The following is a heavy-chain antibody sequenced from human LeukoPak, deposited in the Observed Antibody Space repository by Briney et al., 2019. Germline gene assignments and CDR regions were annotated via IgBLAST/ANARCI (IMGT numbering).Heavy chain of an antibody. J-gene: IGHJ3*02. CDR2: ISWNSGSI. V-gene: IGHV3-9*01. D-gene: IGHD2-2*01. CDR3: ASLSTGNAFDI. Sequence: RPGGSLRLSCAASGFTVSSNYMSWVRQAPGKGLEWVSGISWNSGSIGYADSVKGRFTISRDNAKNSLYLQMNSLRAEDTALYYCASLSTGNAFDIWGQGTMVTVSS. CDR1: GFTVSSNY.